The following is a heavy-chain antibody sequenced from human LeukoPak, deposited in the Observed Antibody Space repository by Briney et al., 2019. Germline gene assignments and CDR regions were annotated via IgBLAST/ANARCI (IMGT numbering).Heavy chain of an antibody. CDR2: IYYSGST. Sequence: SETLSLTCTVSGGSISSYYWSWIRQPPGKGLEWIGYIYYSGSTNYNPSLKSRVTISADTSKNQFSLKLSSVTAADTAVYYCARGWFGELFAYWGQGTLVTVSS. V-gene: IGHV4-59*01. J-gene: IGHJ4*02. CDR3: ARGWFGELFAY. D-gene: IGHD3-10*01. CDR1: GGSISSYY.